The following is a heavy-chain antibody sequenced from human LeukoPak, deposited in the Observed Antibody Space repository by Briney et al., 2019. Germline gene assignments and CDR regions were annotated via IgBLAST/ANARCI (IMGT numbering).Heavy chain of an antibody. V-gene: IGHV1-69*01. Sequence: ASVKVSCKASGGTFSSYAISWVRQAPGQGLEWMGGIIPIFGTANYAQKFQGGVTITADESTSTAYMELSSLRSEDTAVYYCATGGSYRSAFDYWGQGTLVTVSS. J-gene: IGHJ4*02. D-gene: IGHD1-26*01. CDR3: ATGGSYRSAFDY. CDR2: IIPIFGTA. CDR1: GGTFSSYA.